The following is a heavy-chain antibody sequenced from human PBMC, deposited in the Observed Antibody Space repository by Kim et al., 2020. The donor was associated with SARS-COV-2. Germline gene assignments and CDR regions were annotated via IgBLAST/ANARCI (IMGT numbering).Heavy chain of an antibody. J-gene: IGHJ4*02. Sequence: GGSLRLSCAASGFTFSSYGMHWVRQAPGKGLEWVAVISYDGSNKYYADSVKGRFTISRDNSKNTLYLQMNSLRAEDTAVYYCAKDGRFGLLLWFGELDYWGQGTLVTVSS. CDR3: AKDGRFGLLLWFGELDY. CDR1: GFTFSSYG. D-gene: IGHD3-10*01. V-gene: IGHV3-30*18. CDR2: ISYDGSNK.